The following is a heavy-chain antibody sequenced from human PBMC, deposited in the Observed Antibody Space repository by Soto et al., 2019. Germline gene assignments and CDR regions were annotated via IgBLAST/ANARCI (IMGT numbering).Heavy chain of an antibody. CDR3: ARDLPTMVRGVIFYGMDV. J-gene: IGHJ6*02. Sequence: GGSLRLSCAASGFTFSSYAMHWVRQAPGKGLEWVAVISYDGSNKYYADSVKGRFTISRDNSKNTLYLQMNSLRAEDTAVYYCARDLPTMVRGVIFYGMDVWGQGTTVTISS. CDR2: ISYDGSNK. CDR1: GFTFSSYA. V-gene: IGHV3-30-3*01. D-gene: IGHD3-10*01.